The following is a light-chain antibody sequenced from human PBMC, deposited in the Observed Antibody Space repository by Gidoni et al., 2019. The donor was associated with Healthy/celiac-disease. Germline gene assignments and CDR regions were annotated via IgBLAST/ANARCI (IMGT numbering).Light chain of an antibody. CDR2: GSS. J-gene: IGLJ1*01. V-gene: IGLV1-40*01. CDR3: QSYDSSLSGCV. Sequence: QSVLTQPPSASGAPGQRVTISCTGSSANIGAGYAVHWYQQLPGTGPKLLIYGSSNRPSGVPHRFSGSKSGTSASLAITGLQAEDEADYYCQSYDSSLSGCVFGTGTKVTVL. CDR1: SANIGAGYA.